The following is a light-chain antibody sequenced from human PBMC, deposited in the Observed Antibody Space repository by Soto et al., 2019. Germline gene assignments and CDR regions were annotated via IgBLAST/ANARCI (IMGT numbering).Light chain of an antibody. CDR2: DVS. CDR3: SSYTSSSTVV. V-gene: IGLV2-14*03. Sequence: QSVLTQPASVSGSPGQSITISCTGTNSDVGGYNYVSWYQHHPGKAPKFMIYDVSNRPSGVSNRFSGSKSGNTASLTISGLQAEDEADYYCSSYTSSSTVVFGGGTKVTVL. J-gene: IGLJ2*01. CDR1: NSDVGGYNY.